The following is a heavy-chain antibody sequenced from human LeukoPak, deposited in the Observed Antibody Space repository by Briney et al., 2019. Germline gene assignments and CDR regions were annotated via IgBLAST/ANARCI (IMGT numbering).Heavy chain of an antibody. CDR1: GGSISSSSYY. J-gene: IGHJ4*02. CDR2: IYYSGST. Sequence: SETLSLTCTVSGGSISSSSYYWGWIRQPPGKGLEWIGNIYYSGSTYYNPSLKSRVTISVDSSQHQSSLKLSSVTAADTAVYYCASGYDNSGYYYVPDYWGQGTLVTVSS. D-gene: IGHD3-22*01. CDR3: ASGYDNSGYYYVPDY. V-gene: IGHV4-39*01.